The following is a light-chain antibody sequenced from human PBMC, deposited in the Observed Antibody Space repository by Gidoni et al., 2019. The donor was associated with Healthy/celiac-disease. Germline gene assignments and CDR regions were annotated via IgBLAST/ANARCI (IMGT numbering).Light chain of an antibody. CDR3: QQYYSTPYT. J-gene: IGKJ2*01. V-gene: IGKV4-1*01. CDR2: WAS. Sequence: DTVMTQSPDSLAVSLGERATINCKSSQRVLYSSNNKNYLAWYQQKPGQPPKLLIYWASTRESGVPARFSGSGSGTDFTLTISSLQAEDVAVYYCQQYYSTPYTFGQGTKLEIK. CDR1: QRVLYSSNNKNY.